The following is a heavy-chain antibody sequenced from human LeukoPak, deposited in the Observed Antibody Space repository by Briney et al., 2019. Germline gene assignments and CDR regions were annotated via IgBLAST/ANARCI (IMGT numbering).Heavy chain of an antibody. D-gene: IGHD4-23*01. Sequence: GGSLRLSCAASGFTFSSYGMHWVRQAPGKGLEWVAVIWYDGSNKYYADSVKGRFTISRDNAKNSLYLQINSLRDEDTAVYYCARETVGLDYWGQGTLVTVSS. CDR1: GFTFSSYG. CDR3: ARETVGLDY. V-gene: IGHV3-33*01. J-gene: IGHJ4*02. CDR2: IWYDGSNK.